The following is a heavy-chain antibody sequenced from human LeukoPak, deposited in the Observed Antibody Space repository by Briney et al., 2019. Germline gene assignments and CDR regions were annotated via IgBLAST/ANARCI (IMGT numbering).Heavy chain of an antibody. CDR2: ITADGGST. CDR3: ARVWLRDYMDV. J-gene: IGHJ6*03. Sequence: GGSLRPSCVASGFTFSEYELNWVRQLPGKGLEWVAAITADGGSTHYTTSVKGRFIISRDTPKNTLSLQMNNLRAEDTAVYFCARVWLRDYMDVWGEGTTVSVSS. D-gene: IGHD5-12*01. V-gene: IGHV3-23*01. CDR1: GFTFSEYE.